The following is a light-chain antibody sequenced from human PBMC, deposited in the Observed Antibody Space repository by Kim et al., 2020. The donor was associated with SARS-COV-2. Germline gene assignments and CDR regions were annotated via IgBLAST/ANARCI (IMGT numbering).Light chain of an antibody. Sequence: GQSITISCTGTSSDVGGYNYVSWYQQYPAKDPKHIIYDVNRWPSGLFTRFSGAKSGNTASLIISGLHAEDEADYYCSSYTSSFTWVFGAGTQLTVL. V-gene: IGLV2-14*03. J-gene: IGLJ3*02. CDR1: SSDVGGYNY. CDR3: SSYTSSFTWV. CDR2: DVN.